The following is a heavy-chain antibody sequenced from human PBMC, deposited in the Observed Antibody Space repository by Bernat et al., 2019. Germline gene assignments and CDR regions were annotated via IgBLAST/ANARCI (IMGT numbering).Heavy chain of an antibody. V-gene: IGHV3-74*01. CDR2: INSDGSST. J-gene: IGHJ3*02. Sequence: EVQLVESGGGLVQPGGSLRLSCAASGFTFSSYWMHWVRQAPGKWLVWVSRINSDGSSTSYADSVKGRFTISRDNAKNTLYLQMNSLRAEDTAVYYCARGGYYYDYIWGSYRYGAFDIWGQGTMVTVSS. CDR3: ARGGYYYDYIWGSYRYGAFDI. CDR1: GFTFSSYW. D-gene: IGHD3-16*02.